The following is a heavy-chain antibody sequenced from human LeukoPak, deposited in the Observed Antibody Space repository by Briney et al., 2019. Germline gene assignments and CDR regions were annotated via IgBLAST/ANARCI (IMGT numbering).Heavy chain of an antibody. CDR2: LSARGDST. D-gene: IGHD1-20*01. Sequence: GGSLRLSCAASGFTPSSYGMSWVRQAPAKGLEWVSTLSARGDSTYYVDSVKGRFTISRDNSKNTLYLQMDSLRAEDTAVYFCAKRDCSDNNCYFVNWGQGTLVTVFS. V-gene: IGHV3-23*01. CDR3: AKRDCSDNNCYFVN. J-gene: IGHJ4*02. CDR1: GFTPSSYG.